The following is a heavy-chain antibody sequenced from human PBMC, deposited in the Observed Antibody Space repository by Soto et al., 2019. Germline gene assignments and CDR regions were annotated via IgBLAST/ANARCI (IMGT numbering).Heavy chain of an antibody. D-gene: IGHD3-10*01. Sequence: SETLSLTCAVSGYSISSSNWWGWIRQPPGKGLEWIGYIYYSGTTYYNPSLKSRVTMSVDTSKKQFSLKLTSVTAVDTAVYYCVRQGFGRLHGLVDVWGQGTTVTVSS. J-gene: IGHJ6*02. CDR3: VRQGFGRLHGLVDV. V-gene: IGHV4-28*01. CDR1: GYSISSSNW. CDR2: IYYSGTT.